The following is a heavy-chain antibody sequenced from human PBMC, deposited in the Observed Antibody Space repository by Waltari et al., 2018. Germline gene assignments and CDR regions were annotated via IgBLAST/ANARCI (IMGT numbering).Heavy chain of an antibody. Sequence: QLQLQESGPGLVKPSETLSRTCSVSGGSIRSSSYYWRWIRQPPGKGLEWIGSIYYTGSTYYNPSLKSRLTISVDTSKNQFSLKLTSVTAADTAVYYCAKRIQQNGLDLWGQGTTVIVSS. D-gene: IGHD1-1*01. CDR3: AKRIQQNGLDL. CDR1: GGSIRSSSYY. CDR2: IYYTGST. V-gene: IGHV4-39*01. J-gene: IGHJ6*02.